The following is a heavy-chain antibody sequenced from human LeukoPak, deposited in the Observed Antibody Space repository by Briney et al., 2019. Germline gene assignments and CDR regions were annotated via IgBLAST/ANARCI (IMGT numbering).Heavy chain of an antibody. CDR2: ITGSGEYT. V-gene: IGHV3-23*01. CDR1: GFTYSNYA. Sequence: PGGSLRLSCVASGFTYSNYAMDWVRQAPGKGLEWVSAITGSGEYTYYADSVKGRFTISRDNSKSTLYLQMNSLRAEDTAVYYCARDGIAVAGYFDYWGQGTLVTVSS. D-gene: IGHD6-19*01. J-gene: IGHJ4*02. CDR3: ARDGIAVAGYFDY.